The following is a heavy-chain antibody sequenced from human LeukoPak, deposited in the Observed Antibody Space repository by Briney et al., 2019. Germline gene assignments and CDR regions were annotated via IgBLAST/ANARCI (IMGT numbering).Heavy chain of an antibody. D-gene: IGHD4-17*01. V-gene: IGHV4-39*07. J-gene: IGHJ4*02. CDR1: GGSISSGGYY. CDR2: IYHSGST. CDR3: ARDATVTTLDY. Sequence: SETLSLTCTVSGGSISSGGYYWSWVRQPPGKGLEWIGEIYHSGSTNYNPSLKSRVTISVDKSKNQFSLKLSSVTAADTAVYYCARDATVTTLDYWGQGTLVTVSS.